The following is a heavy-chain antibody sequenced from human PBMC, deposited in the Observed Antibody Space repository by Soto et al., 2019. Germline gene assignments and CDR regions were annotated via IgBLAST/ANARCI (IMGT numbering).Heavy chain of an antibody. CDR1: GGSISSSSYY. J-gene: IGHJ5*02. V-gene: IGHV4-39*01. CDR3: ARRDQNWFDP. CDR2: IYYSGST. Sequence: SEILSLTCTVSGGSISSSSYYWGWIRQPPGKGLEWIGSIYYSGSTYYNPSLKSRVTISVDTSKNQFSLKLSSVTAADTAVYYCARRDQNWFDPWGQGTLVTVSS.